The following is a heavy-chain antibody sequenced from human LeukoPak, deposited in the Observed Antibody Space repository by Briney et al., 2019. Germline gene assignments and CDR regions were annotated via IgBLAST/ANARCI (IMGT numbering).Heavy chain of an antibody. CDR3: ARQAYSRPA. V-gene: IGHV3-33*01. D-gene: IGHD6-13*01. CDR2: IYYDGSNK. Sequence: PERSLRLSCAASGFTFSSYGMHWVRQALGKGLEWLGIIYYDGSNKYYADSVKGRFTISRDNSKNTLYLQMNSLRAEDTAVYYCARQAYSRPAWGQGTLVTVSS. CDR1: GFTFSSYG. J-gene: IGHJ5*02.